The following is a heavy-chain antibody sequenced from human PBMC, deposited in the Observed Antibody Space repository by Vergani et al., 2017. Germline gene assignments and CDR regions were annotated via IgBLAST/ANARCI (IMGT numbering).Heavy chain of an antibody. V-gene: IGHV3-66*02. CDR2: SYSGDET. Sequence: ELQLVESGGGLVQPGGSLRLFCAASGSTVSGNYMTWVRQAPVKGVKWVSHSYSGDETYYADSVKGRVTITRDTSKNTLHLQINNLRVEDTAVYYCARGNYYGSGTYVDPWGQGTLVTVSS. CDR3: ARGNYYGSGTYVDP. J-gene: IGHJ5*02. CDR1: GSTVSGNY. D-gene: IGHD3-10*01.